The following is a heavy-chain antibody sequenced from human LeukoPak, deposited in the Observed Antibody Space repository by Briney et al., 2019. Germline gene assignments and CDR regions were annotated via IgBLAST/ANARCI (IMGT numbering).Heavy chain of an antibody. CDR3: AKDYFGSLES. D-gene: IGHD2/OR15-2a*01. J-gene: IGHJ4*02. Sequence: GGSLRLSCAASGFTFSSYAMSWVRQAPGKGLEWVSAISGSGGSTYYADSVKGRFTISRDNAKTTVDLQMNSLRDDDTAVYYCAKDYFGSLESWGQGTLVTVSS. CDR2: ISGSGGST. CDR1: GFTFSSYA. V-gene: IGHV3-23*01.